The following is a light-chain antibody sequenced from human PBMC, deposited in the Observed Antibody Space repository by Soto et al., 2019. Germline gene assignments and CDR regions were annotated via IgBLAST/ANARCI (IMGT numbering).Light chain of an antibody. CDR1: SSNIGTYT. V-gene: IGLV1-44*01. CDR2: NND. Sequence: QSVLAHPPSSSGTPGQRVTISCSGSSSNIGTYTVNWYQQFPGTAPKLLIYNNDQRPSGVPDRFSGFKYGTAASLAISGLQSEDEAEYYCAAWDDSLSGLYVFGTGTKSPS. CDR3: AAWDDSLSGLYV. J-gene: IGLJ1*01.